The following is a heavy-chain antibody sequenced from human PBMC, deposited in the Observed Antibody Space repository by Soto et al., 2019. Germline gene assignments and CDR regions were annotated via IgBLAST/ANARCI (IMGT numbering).Heavy chain of an antibody. V-gene: IGHV1-18*04. CDR3: ARELDCSGGRCYYYYGMHV. Sequence: XSVKVSCKASVYTFTSCGISWVRQAPGQGLEWMGWISAYNGNTNYAQKLQGRVTMTTDTSTSTAYMELRSLRSDYTAVYYCARELDCSGGRCYYYYGMHVWGQGTTV. CDR2: ISAYNGNT. J-gene: IGHJ6*01. D-gene: IGHD2-15*01. CDR1: VYTFTSCG.